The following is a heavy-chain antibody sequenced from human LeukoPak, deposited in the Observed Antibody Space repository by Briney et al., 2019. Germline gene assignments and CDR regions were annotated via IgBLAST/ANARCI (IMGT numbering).Heavy chain of an antibody. CDR3: ARADGDYGSHDY. J-gene: IGHJ4*02. Sequence: RASVKVSCKASGYKFTSHYIHWVRQAPGQGLEWMGRIIPILGIANYAQKFQGRVTITADKSTSTAYMELSSLRSEDTAVYYCARADGDYGSHDYWGQGTLVTVSS. CDR2: IIPILGIA. D-gene: IGHD4-17*01. V-gene: IGHV1-69*04. CDR1: GYKFTSHY.